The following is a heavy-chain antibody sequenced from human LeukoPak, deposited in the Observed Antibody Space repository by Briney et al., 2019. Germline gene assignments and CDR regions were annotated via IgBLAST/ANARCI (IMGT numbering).Heavy chain of an antibody. D-gene: IGHD3-22*01. CDR3: ARHPTRDSSGNDAFDI. Sequence: PSETLSLTCTVSGGSMTNYYWSWIRQPPGKGLEWIGYIFYTANTNFNPSLKSRVAISVDTSKNQLSLKMNSVTAADTAVYYCARHPTRDSSGNDAFDIWGQGAMVTVSS. CDR1: GGSMTNYY. V-gene: IGHV4-59*08. J-gene: IGHJ3*02. CDR2: IFYTANT.